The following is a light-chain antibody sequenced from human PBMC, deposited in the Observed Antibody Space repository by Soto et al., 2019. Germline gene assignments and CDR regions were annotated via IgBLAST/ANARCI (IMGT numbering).Light chain of an antibody. J-gene: IGLJ2*01. CDR1: SSDVGAYNY. Sequence: QSVLTQPPSASGSPGQSVTISCTGTSSDVGAYNYVSWYQQEPGKAPKLMIYEVNKRPSGVPDRFSGSKSGNTASLTVSGLRAADEADYFCSSYAGGNNIMVFGGGTQLTVL. V-gene: IGLV2-8*01. CDR3: SSYAGGNNIMV. CDR2: EVN.